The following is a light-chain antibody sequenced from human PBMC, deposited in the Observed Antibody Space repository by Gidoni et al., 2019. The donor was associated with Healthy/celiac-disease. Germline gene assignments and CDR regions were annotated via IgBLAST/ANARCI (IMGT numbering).Light chain of an antibody. J-gene: IGKJ3*01. CDR2: WAS. V-gene: IGKV4-1*01. Sequence: DILMTQSPDYLAVSLGERATINCKSSQSVLYSSNNKNYLAWYQQKPGQPPKLLIYWASTRESGVPDRFSGSGSGTDFTLTISSLQAEDVAVYYCQQYYSTPFTFGPGTKVDIK. CDR3: QQYYSTPFT. CDR1: QSVLYSSNNKNY.